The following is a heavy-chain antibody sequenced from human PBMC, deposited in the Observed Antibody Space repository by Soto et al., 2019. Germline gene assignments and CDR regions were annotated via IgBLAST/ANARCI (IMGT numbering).Heavy chain of an antibody. J-gene: IGHJ6*02. CDR3: AKDPYYYGSGRPKYYYYYGMDV. Sequence: GGSLRLSCAASGFTFSSYAMSWVRQAPGKGLEWVSAISGSGGSTYYADSVKGRFTISRDNSKNTLYLQMNSLRAEDTAVYYCAKDPYYYGSGRPKYYYYYGMDVWGQGTTVTVSS. V-gene: IGHV3-23*01. CDR1: GFTFSSYA. CDR2: ISGSGGST. D-gene: IGHD3-10*01.